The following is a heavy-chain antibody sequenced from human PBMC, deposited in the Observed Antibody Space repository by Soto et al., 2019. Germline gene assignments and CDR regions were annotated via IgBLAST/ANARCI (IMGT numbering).Heavy chain of an antibody. CDR2: INSDGSST. CDR3: AREFSTIIDAFDI. CDR1: GFTFSSYW. V-gene: IGHV3-74*01. D-gene: IGHD3-22*01. Sequence: GGSLRLSCAASGFTFSSYWMHWVRQAPGKGLVWVSRINSDGSSTSYADSVKGRFTISRDNAKNTLYLQMNSLRAEDTAVYYCAREFSTIIDAFDIWGQGTMVTVSS. J-gene: IGHJ3*02.